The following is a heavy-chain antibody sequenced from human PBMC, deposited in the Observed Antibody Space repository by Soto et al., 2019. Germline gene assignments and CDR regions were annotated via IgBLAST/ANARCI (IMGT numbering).Heavy chain of an antibody. Sequence: QVQLQQWGAGLLKPSETLSLTCAVYGGSFSGYYWSWIRQPPGKGLEWIGEINHSGSTNYNPSLKSRVTISVDTSKNQFSLKLSSVTAADTAVYYCAVSPYDPRAFDIWGQGTMVTVSS. CDR1: GGSFSGYY. V-gene: IGHV4-34*01. CDR3: AVSPYDPRAFDI. J-gene: IGHJ3*02. CDR2: INHSGST. D-gene: IGHD1-1*01.